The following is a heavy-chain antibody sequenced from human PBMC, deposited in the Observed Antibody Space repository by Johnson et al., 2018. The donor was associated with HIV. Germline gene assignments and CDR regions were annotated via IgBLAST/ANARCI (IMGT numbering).Heavy chain of an antibody. V-gene: IGHV3-30*02. CDR3: AKKAAYTDAFDI. CDR1: GFTFSSYG. D-gene: IGHD3-16*01. CDR2: IRYDGNNK. Sequence: QVQLVESGGGVVQPGGSLRLSCAASGFTFSSYGMHWVRQAPGQGLEWVAFIRYDGNNKYYTDSVKGRFTISRDNSKNTLYLQMNSLRAEDTAVYYCAKKAAYTDAFDIWGQGTRVSVSS. J-gene: IGHJ3*02.